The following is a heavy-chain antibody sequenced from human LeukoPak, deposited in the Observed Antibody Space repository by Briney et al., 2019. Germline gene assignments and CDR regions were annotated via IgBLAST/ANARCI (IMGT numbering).Heavy chain of an antibody. CDR3: ARGAYYYGSGSYYGSRFDP. CDR2: IYTSGST. Sequence: SETLSLTCTVSGGSISSYYWSWIRQAAGKGLEWIGRIYTSGSTNYNPSLKSRVTMSVDTSKNQFSLKLSSVTAADTAVYYCARGAYYYGSGSYYGSRFDPWGQGTLVTVSS. CDR1: GGSISSYY. D-gene: IGHD3-10*01. V-gene: IGHV4-4*07. J-gene: IGHJ5*02.